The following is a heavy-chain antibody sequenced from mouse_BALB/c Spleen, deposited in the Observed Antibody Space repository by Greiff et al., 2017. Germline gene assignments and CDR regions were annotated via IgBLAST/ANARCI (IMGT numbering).Heavy chain of an antibody. D-gene: IGHD1-1*01. J-gene: IGHJ4*01. V-gene: IGHV3-2*02. Sequence: EVQLVESGPGLVKPSQSLSLTCTVTGYSITSDYAWNWIRQFPGNKLEWMGYISYSGSTSYNPSLKSRISITRDTSKTQFFLQLNSVTTEDTATYYCARGYYGSSYGMDYWGQGTSVTVSS. CDR2: ISYSGST. CDR3: ARGYYGSSYGMDY. CDR1: GYSITSDYA.